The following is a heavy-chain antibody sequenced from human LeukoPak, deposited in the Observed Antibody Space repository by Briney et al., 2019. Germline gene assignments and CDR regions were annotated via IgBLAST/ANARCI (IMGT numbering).Heavy chain of an antibody. CDR2: ISSDGSWT. CDR1: GFTFSSYW. V-gene: IGHV3-74*01. J-gene: IGHJ5*02. CDR3: VSYGRP. D-gene: IGHD3-16*01. Sequence: PGGSLRLSCAASGFTFSSYWMDWVRQAPEKGLVWVSRISSDGSWTRYADSVKGRFTISRDNAQNTLYLQMNSLRAEDTAVYYCVSYGRPWGQRTLVTVSS.